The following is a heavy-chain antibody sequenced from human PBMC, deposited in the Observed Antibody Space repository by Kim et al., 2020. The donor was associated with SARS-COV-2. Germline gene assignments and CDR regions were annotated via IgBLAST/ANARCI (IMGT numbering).Heavy chain of an antibody. CDR3: ARETYCSSTSCRMDV. CDR1: GYSFTSYW. Sequence: GESLKISCKGSGYSFTSYWISWVRQMPGKGLEWMGRIDPSDSYTNYSPSFQGHVTISADKSISTAYLQWSSLKASDTAMYYCARETYCSSTSCRMDVWGQGTTVPVSS. V-gene: IGHV5-10-1*01. CDR2: IDPSDSYT. J-gene: IGHJ6*02. D-gene: IGHD2-2*01.